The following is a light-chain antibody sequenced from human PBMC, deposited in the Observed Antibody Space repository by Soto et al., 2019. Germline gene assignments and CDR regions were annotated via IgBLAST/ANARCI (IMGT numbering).Light chain of an antibody. Sequence: QSVLTQPASVSGSPGQSITISCTGTSSDVGGYNYVSWYQQHPGKAPKLMIYEVSNRPSGVSNRFSGSKSGNTAALTISGLQAEDEDDYYCSSYTSSSTSFVTGTKLTVL. J-gene: IGLJ1*01. V-gene: IGLV2-14*01. CDR2: EVS. CDR3: SSYTSSSTS. CDR1: SSDVGGYNY.